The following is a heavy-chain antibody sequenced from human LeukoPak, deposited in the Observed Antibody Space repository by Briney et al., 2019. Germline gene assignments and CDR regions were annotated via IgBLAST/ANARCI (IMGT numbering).Heavy chain of an antibody. CDR2: ISDSGGST. V-gene: IGHV3-23*01. CDR1: GFTFSSYA. J-gene: IGHJ4*02. CDR3: AKTDCTSSSCYTIDY. D-gene: IGHD2-2*02. Sequence: GGSLRLSCAASGFTFSSYAINWVRQAPGKGLEWVSTISDSGGSTYYGDSVKGRFTISRDNSKNTLYLQMNSLRAEDTAVYYCAKTDCTSSSCYTIDYWGQGTLVTVSS.